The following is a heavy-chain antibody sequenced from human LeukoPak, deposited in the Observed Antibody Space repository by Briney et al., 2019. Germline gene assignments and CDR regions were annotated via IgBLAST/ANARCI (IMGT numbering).Heavy chain of an antibody. V-gene: IGHV4-59*08. CDR3: ARHVAFGNSATYFDF. CDR1: GGSISSYY. Sequence: SETLSLTCTVSGGSISSYYWSWIRQPPGKGREWIGYIYYSGSTNYNPSLKSRVTISVDTSKNQFSLKLSSVTAADTAVYYCARHVAFGNSATYFDFWGQGTLVTASS. D-gene: IGHD4-23*01. J-gene: IGHJ4*02. CDR2: IYYSGST.